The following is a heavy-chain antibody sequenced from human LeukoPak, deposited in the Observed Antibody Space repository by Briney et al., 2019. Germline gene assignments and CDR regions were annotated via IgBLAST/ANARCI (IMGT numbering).Heavy chain of an antibody. CDR3: ARDPYGSGNYYFDY. D-gene: IGHD3-10*01. V-gene: IGHV1-2*02. J-gene: IGHJ4*02. CDR1: GYTFTDYY. Sequence: VSVKVSCKASGYTFTDYYMHWVRQAPGQGLEWMGWVNPNSGGTNYAQNFQGSVHMTRDTSISTAYMELSRLTSDDTAVYYCARDPYGSGNYYFDYWGQGTLVADSS. CDR2: VNPNSGGT.